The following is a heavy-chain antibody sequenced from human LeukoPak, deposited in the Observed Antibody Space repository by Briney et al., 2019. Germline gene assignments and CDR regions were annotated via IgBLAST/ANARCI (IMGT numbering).Heavy chain of an antibody. J-gene: IGHJ4*02. V-gene: IGHV4-30-2*01. CDR3: ARGGNDILTGYYLPDY. CDR2: IYHSGST. Sequence: PSQTLSLTCAVSGGSISSGGYSWSWIRQPPGKGLEWIGYIYHSGSTYYNPSLKSRVTISVDRSKNQFSLKLSSVTVADTAVYYCARGGNDILTGYYLPDYWGQGTLVTVSS. CDR1: GGSISSGGYS. D-gene: IGHD3-9*01.